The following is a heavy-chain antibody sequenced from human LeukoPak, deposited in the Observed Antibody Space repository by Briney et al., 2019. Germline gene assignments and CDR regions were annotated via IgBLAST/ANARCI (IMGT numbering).Heavy chain of an antibody. J-gene: IGHJ5*02. D-gene: IGHD3-10*01. V-gene: IGHV4-59*01. Sequence: PSETLSLTCTVSGGFIGSYYWSWVRQPPEKGLEWIGNIVYTGRTNYNPSLKGRVTMSIDTSKNQFSLRLNSVTAAGTAVYYCARDSWWDGSKTFSDWFGPWGQGTLVTVSS. CDR3: ARDSWWDGSKTFSDWFGP. CDR1: GGFIGSYY. CDR2: IVYTGRT.